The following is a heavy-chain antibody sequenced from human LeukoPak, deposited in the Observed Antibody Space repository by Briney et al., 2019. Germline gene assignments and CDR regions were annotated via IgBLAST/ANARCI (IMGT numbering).Heavy chain of an antibody. J-gene: IGHJ3*01. V-gene: IGHV3-7*01. D-gene: IGHD2-2*01. CDR1: GFTFSTHW. CDR2: IKEDGSEK. Sequence: GGSLRLSCAASGFTFSTHWMSWLRQAPGKGLEGVAKIKEDGSEKYYVDSVKGRFTISRDNAKNSLSLQMHSLRDEDTAVYYCVRDQGYCTSASCRGDAFDVWGQGSMVSVSS. CDR3: VRDQGYCTSASCRGDAFDV.